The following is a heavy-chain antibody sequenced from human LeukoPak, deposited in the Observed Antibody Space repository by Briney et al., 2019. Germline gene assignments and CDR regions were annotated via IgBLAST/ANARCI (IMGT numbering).Heavy chain of an antibody. D-gene: IGHD3-3*01. CDR2: IYPGDSDT. J-gene: IGHJ4*02. CDR1: GYRFTSYW. V-gene: IGHV5-51*01. Sequence: GESLKISCKGSGYRFTSYWIGWVRQMPGKGLGWMGIIYPGDSDTRYSPSFQGQVTISADKSISTAYLQWSSLKASDTAMYYCARHQPTNYDFWSGYYFDYWGQGTLVTVSS. CDR3: ARHQPTNYDFWSGYYFDY.